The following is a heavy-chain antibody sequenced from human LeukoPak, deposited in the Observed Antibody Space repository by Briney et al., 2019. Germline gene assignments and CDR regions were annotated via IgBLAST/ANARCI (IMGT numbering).Heavy chain of an antibody. CDR2: ISAYNGNT. D-gene: IGHD2-15*01. Sequence: ASVKVSCKASGYTFTSYGISWVRQAPGQGLEWMGWISAYNGNTNYAQKFQGRVTMARDTSISTAYMELSRLISDDTAVYYCARDNYVAGYDDAFDIWGQGTMVTVSS. J-gene: IGHJ3*02. V-gene: IGHV1-18*01. CDR3: ARDNYVAGYDDAFDI. CDR1: GYTFTSYG.